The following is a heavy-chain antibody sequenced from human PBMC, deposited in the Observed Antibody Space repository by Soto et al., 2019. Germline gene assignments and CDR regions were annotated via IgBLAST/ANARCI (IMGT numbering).Heavy chain of an antibody. J-gene: IGHJ4*02. CDR3: AKVRPRGRIAAAYYFDY. V-gene: IGHV3-30*18. D-gene: IGHD6-13*01. Sequence: GGSLRLSCAASGFTFSSYGMHWVRQAPGKGLEWVAVISYDGSNKYYADSVKGRFTISRDNSKNTLYLQMNSLRAEDTAVYYCAKVRPRGRIAAAYYFDYWGQGTLVTVSS. CDR1: GFTFSSYG. CDR2: ISYDGSNK.